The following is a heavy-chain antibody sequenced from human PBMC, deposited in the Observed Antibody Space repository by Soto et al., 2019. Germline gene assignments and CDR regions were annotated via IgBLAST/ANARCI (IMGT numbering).Heavy chain of an antibody. Sequence: GGSLRLSCAASGFTFSSYGMHWVRQAPGKGLEWVAVISYDGSNKYYADSVKGRFTISRDNSKNTLHLQMNSLRAEDTAVYYCAKVGWSSYYYDSSGEVDYWGQGTLVTVSS. D-gene: IGHD3-22*01. CDR1: GFTFSSYG. CDR2: ISYDGSNK. V-gene: IGHV3-30*18. J-gene: IGHJ4*02. CDR3: AKVGWSSYYYDSSGEVDY.